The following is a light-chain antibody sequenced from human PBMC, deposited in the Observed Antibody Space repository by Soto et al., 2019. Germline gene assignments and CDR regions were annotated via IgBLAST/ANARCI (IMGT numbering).Light chain of an antibody. CDR1: QSVGSF. V-gene: IGKV3-11*01. CDR3: HQRSNLGT. J-gene: IGKJ1*01. CDR2: DAS. Sequence: EIVLTQSPATLSLSPGERATLSCRASQSVGSFLAWYQHKPGQAPRLLIYDASTRAPGIPARFSGSRSATDFTLTISSLEPEDFAVYYCHQRSNLGTFGQGTKVEIK.